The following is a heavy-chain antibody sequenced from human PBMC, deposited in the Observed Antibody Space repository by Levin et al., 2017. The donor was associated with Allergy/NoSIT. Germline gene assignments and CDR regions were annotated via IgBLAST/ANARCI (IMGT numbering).Heavy chain of an antibody. D-gene: IGHD3-22*01. CDR1: GGSFNSYA. V-gene: IGHV1-69*13. CDR2: IIPMFATA. CDR3: ARLIYYDSIVYYDVYDDFEI. Sequence: ASVKVSCKASGGSFNSYAISWVRQAPGQGLEWMGGIIPMFATADYAQRFQGRVTITADASTRTAYMELRRLRSEYTDMYYCARLIYYDSIVYYDVYDDFEIWGQGTMVTVSS. J-gene: IGHJ3*02.